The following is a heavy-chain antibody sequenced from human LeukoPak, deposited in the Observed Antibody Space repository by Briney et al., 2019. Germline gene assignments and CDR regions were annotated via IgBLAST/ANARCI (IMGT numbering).Heavy chain of an antibody. J-gene: IGHJ4*02. Sequence: SETLSLTCAVSGGSINTYFWSWIRQPPGEGLEWIGYMYYSGSTNYNPSLKSRATISMDTSKNQFSLKLNSVTAADTAVYYCARQIAWGVGRFDYWGQGTLATVSA. CDR1: GGSINTYF. CDR2: MYYSGST. D-gene: IGHD3-10*01. V-gene: IGHV4-59*08. CDR3: ARQIAWGVGRFDY.